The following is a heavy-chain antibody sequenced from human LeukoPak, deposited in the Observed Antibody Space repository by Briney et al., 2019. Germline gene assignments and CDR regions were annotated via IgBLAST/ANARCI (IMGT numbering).Heavy chain of an antibody. CDR3: ARGGVVVAAIDAFDI. CDR1: GFTVSSNF. V-gene: IGHV3-66*01. J-gene: IGHJ3*02. D-gene: IGHD2-15*01. Sequence: GGSLRLSCAASGFTVSSNFMSWVRQAPGKGLEWVSLIYSGGSTYYADPVKGRFTISRDTSKNTLFLQLNSLRAEDTAVYYCARGGVVVAAIDAFDIWGQGTLVTVSS. CDR2: IYSGGST.